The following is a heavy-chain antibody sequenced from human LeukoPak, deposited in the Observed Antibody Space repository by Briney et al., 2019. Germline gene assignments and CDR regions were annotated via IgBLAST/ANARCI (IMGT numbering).Heavy chain of an antibody. CDR1: GFTFSSYA. Sequence: GRSLRLSCAASGFTFSSYAMHWVRQAPGKGLEWVAVISYDGSNKYYADSVKGRFTISRDNSKNTLYLQMNSLRAEDTAVYYCAKQLGYSYGPFDYWGQGTLVTVSS. CDR3: AKQLGYSYGPFDY. J-gene: IGHJ4*02. V-gene: IGHV3-30-3*02. D-gene: IGHD5-18*01. CDR2: ISYDGSNK.